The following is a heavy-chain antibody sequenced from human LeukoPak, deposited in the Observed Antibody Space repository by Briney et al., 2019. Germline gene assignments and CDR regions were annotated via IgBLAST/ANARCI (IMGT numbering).Heavy chain of an antibody. CDR3: ASARWDY. Sequence: SETLSLTCTVSGGSISSYYWSWIRQPPGKGLEWIGEIYHTGSTNYNPSLKSRLLISVDNSKNQFSLRLTSLTAADTAIYYCASARWDYWGQGILVTVSS. D-gene: IGHD4-23*01. J-gene: IGHJ4*02. CDR1: GGSISSYY. V-gene: IGHV4-59*12. CDR2: IYHTGST.